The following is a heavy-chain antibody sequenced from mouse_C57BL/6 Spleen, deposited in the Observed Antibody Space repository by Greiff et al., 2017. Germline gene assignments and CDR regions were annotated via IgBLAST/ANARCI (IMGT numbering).Heavy chain of an antibody. CDR3: ARGGDQWFAY. CDR2: IYPRSGNT. V-gene: IGHV1-81*01. CDR1: GYTFTSYG. D-gene: IGHD3-3*01. Sequence: VKLMESGAELARPGASVKLSCKASGYTFTSYGISWVKQRTGQGLEWIGEIYPRSGNTYYNEKFKGKATLTADKSSSTAYMELRSLTSEDSAVYFCARGGDQWFAYWGQGTLVTVSA. J-gene: IGHJ3*01.